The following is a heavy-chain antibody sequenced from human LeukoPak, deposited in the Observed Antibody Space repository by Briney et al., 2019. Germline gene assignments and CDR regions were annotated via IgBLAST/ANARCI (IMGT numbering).Heavy chain of an antibody. J-gene: IGHJ4*02. D-gene: IGHD2-2*01. CDR3: ARDILSGRVVPAASDY. CDR2: IWYDASNK. CDR1: GFTFSNYG. Sequence: GGSLRLSCAASGFTFSNYGMHWVRQAPGKGLEWVAIIWYDASNKYYADSVKGRFTISRDNSRNTLYLQMNSLRAEDTAVYYCARDILSGRVVPAASDYWGQGTLVTVSS. V-gene: IGHV3-33*01.